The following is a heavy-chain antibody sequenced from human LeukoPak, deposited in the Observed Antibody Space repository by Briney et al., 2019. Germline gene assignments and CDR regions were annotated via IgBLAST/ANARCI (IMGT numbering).Heavy chain of an antibody. CDR2: IHYSGST. D-gene: IGHD5-12*01. CDR1: GGSISSYY. J-gene: IGHJ4*02. Sequence: SETLSLTCTVSGGSISSYYWSWIRQPPGKGLEWIGYIHYSGSTNYNPSLKSRVTISVDTSKNQFSLKLSSVTAADTAVYYCARQWESGYDPYWGQGTLVTVSS. CDR3: ARQWESGYDPY. V-gene: IGHV4-59*08.